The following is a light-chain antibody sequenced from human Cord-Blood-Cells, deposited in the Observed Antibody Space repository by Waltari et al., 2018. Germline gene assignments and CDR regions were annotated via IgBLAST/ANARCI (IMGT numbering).Light chain of an antibody. J-gene: IGKJ2*01. V-gene: IGKV1-39*01. CDR1: QSISSY. CDR2: AAS. CDR3: QQSYSTPRT. Sequence: DIQMTKSPSSLFASVGNEVTITCRASQSISSYLNWYQQKPGKAPKLLIYAASSLQSGVPSRFSGSGSGTDFTLTISSLQPEDSATYYCQQSYSTPRTFGQGTKLEIK.